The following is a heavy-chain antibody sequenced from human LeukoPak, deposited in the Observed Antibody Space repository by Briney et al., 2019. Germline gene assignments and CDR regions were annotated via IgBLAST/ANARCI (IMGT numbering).Heavy chain of an antibody. Sequence: GGSLRLSCAASGVTFSSYWMSWVRQAPGKGREWVANIKQDGSEKYYVDSVKGRFTISRDNAKNSLYLQMNSLRAEDTAVYYCARIIGAAGYFNYWGQGTLVTVSS. CDR1: GVTFSSYW. V-gene: IGHV3-7*01. CDR3: ARIIGAAGYFNY. CDR2: IKQDGSEK. J-gene: IGHJ4*02. D-gene: IGHD6-13*01.